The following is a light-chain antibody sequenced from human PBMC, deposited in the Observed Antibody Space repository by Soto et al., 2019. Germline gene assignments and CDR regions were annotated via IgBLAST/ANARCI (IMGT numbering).Light chain of an antibody. CDR3: QQYENLPT. CDR1: QSINIY. Sequence: DIQMTQSPSSLSASVGDSVTITCRASQSINIYLNWYQQKPGRAPKLLIYDASNLEAGVPSRFRGSGSGTDFTFTISRLQPEDIATYYCQQYENLPTFGQGTRLEIK. V-gene: IGKV1-33*01. CDR2: DAS. J-gene: IGKJ5*01.